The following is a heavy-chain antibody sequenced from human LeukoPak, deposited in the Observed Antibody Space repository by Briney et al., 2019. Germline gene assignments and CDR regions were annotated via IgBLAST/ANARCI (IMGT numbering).Heavy chain of an antibody. Sequence: PGRSLRLSCAASGFTFSSYAMHWVRQAPGKGLEWVAVISYDGSNKYYADSVKGRFTISRDNSKNTLYLQMSSLRAEDTAVYYCARGGYGFFFDYWGQGTLVTVSS. J-gene: IGHJ4*02. CDR2: ISYDGSNK. D-gene: IGHD5-18*01. V-gene: IGHV3-30-3*01. CDR3: ARGGYGFFFDY. CDR1: GFTFSSYA.